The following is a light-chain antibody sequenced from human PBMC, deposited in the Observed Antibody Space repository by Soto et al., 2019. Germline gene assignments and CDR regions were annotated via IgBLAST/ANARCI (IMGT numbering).Light chain of an antibody. CDR2: QAS. J-gene: IGKJ1*01. CDR3: QQYSTYLWT. CDR1: QNIRTW. Sequence: DIQMTQSPSTLSASVGDRVTMTCLASQNIRTWLAWYQQKPGKAPRLLMYQASSLTSGVPSRFSGSGSETEFTLTITSLQPDDTATYFCQQYSTYLWTFGQGTKVDIK. V-gene: IGKV1-5*03.